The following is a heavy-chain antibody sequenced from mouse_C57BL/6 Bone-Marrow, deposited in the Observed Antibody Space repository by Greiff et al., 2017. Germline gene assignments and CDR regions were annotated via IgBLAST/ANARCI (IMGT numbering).Heavy chain of an antibody. CDR2: IWGGGST. CDR3: AKPPSTMITSYAMDY. CDR1: GFSLTSYG. D-gene: IGHD2-4*01. J-gene: IGHJ4*01. V-gene: IGHV2-9*01. Sequence: VQLQQSGPGLVAPSQSLSITCTVSGFSLTSYGVDWVRQPPGKGLEWLGVIWGGGSTNYNSALMSRLSISKDNSKSQVFLKMNSLQTDDTAMYYCAKPPSTMITSYAMDYWGQGTSVTVSS.